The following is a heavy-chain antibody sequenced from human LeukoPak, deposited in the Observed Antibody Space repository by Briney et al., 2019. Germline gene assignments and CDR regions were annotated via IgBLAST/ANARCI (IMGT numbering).Heavy chain of an antibody. D-gene: IGHD3-9*01. Sequence: SVKVSCKASGGTFSSYAISWVRQAPGQGLEWMGGIIPIFGTANYAQKFQGRVTITADESTSTAYMELSSLRSEDTAVYYCARNFGPYDILTGYPHWGQGTLVTVSS. J-gene: IGHJ4*02. CDR3: ARNFGPYDILTGYPH. CDR1: GGTFSSYA. CDR2: IIPIFGTA. V-gene: IGHV1-69*13.